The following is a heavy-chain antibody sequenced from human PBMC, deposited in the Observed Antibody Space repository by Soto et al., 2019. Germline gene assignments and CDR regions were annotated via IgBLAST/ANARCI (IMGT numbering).Heavy chain of an antibody. CDR2: ISSSSSTI. Sequence: EVQLVESGGGLVQPGGSLRLSCAASGFTFSSYNMNWVRQAPGKGLEWVSDISSSSSTIYYADSVKGRFTISRDNAKNSLYLQMNSLRAEDTAVYYCARSSQWLVGGLDYWGQGTLVTVSS. V-gene: IGHV3-48*01. CDR3: ARSSQWLVGGLDY. CDR1: GFTFSSYN. D-gene: IGHD6-19*01. J-gene: IGHJ4*02.